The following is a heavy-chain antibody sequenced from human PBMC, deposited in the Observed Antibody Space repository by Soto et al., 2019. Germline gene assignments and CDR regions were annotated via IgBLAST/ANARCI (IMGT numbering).Heavy chain of an antibody. V-gene: IGHV3-23*01. CDR3: AKDLLIVVVSGHDAFDI. J-gene: IGHJ3*02. CDR2: ISGSGGST. CDR1: GFTFSSYA. Sequence: EVQLLESGGGLVQPGGSLRLSCAASGFTFSSYAMSWVRQAPGKGLEWVSAISGSGGSTYYADSVKGRFTISRDNSKNQLYLQMNSLRAEDTAVYYCAKDLLIVVVSGHDAFDIWGQGTMVTVSS. D-gene: IGHD2-21*02.